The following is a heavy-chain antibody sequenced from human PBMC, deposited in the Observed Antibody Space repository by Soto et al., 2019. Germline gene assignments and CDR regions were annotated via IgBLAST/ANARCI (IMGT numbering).Heavy chain of an antibody. V-gene: IGHV4-34*01. CDR3: ASTRAGYNYDLVFFDY. J-gene: IGHJ4*02. CDR2: INQSGST. D-gene: IGHD5-18*01. Sequence: SETLSLTCSVYGGSISGYYWSWIRQPPGKGLEWIGEINQSGSTNYNPSLKSRVIISIDTSKNQFSLKLSSVTAADTAVYYCASTRAGYNYDLVFFDYWGQGTLVTVSS. CDR1: GGSISGYY.